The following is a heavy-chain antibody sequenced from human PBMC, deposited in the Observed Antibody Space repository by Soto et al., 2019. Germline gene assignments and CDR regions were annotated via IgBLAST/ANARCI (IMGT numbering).Heavy chain of an antibody. CDR3: AKESDTAMVLPSRAFDI. V-gene: IGHV3-30*18. Sequence: QVQLVESGGGVVQPGRSLRLSCAASGFTFSSYGMHWVRQAPGKGLEWVAVISYDGSNKYYADSVKGRFTISRDNSKNTLYLQMNSLRAEDTAVYYCAKESDTAMVLPSRAFDIWGQGTMVTVSS. CDR1: GFTFSSYG. J-gene: IGHJ3*02. CDR2: ISYDGSNK. D-gene: IGHD5-18*01.